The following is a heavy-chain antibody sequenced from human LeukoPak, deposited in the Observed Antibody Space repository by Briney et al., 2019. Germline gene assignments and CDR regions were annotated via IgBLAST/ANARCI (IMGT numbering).Heavy chain of an antibody. J-gene: IGHJ4*02. CDR2: ISYDGSNK. CDR1: GFTFSSYG. D-gene: IGHD1-1*01. Sequence: GGSLRLSCAASGFTFSSYGMHWVRQAPGKGLEWVAVISYDGSNKYYADSVRGRFTISKDNSQNTLYLQMNSLRAEDTAVYYCASHRGDYATGYFDYWGQGTLVTVSS. V-gene: IGHV3-30*03. CDR3: ASHRGDYATGYFDY.